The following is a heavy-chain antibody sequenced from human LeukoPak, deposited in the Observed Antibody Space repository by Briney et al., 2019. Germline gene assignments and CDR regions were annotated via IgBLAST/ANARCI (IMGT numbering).Heavy chain of an antibody. CDR3: AKLVAAAGPYYYGMDV. CDR2: ISGSGGST. Sequence: PGGSLRLSCAASGFTFSSYATSWVRQAPGKGLEWVSAISGSGGSTYYADSVKGRFTISRDNSKNTLYLQVNSLRAEDTAVYYCAKLVAAAGPYYYGMDVWGQGTTVTVSS. D-gene: IGHD6-13*01. V-gene: IGHV3-23*01. CDR1: GFTFSSYA. J-gene: IGHJ6*02.